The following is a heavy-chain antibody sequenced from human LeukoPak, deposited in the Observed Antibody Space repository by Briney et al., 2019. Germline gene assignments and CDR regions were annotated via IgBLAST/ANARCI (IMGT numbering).Heavy chain of an antibody. CDR3: TRGRGSYSLDY. V-gene: IGHV3-30*01. CDR2: ISYDGSNE. J-gene: IGHJ4*02. D-gene: IGHD1-26*01. Sequence: GGVLRLSCAASGFTLSSYAMHWVRQAPGKGLEWGAIISYDGSNEHYADSVKGRFTISRDNSKNTLYLQMNSLRAEDTAIYYCTRGRGSYSLDYWGRGTLVTVSS. CDR1: GFTLSSYA.